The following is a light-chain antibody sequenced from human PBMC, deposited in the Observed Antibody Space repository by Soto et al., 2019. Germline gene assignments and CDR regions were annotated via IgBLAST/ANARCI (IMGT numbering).Light chain of an antibody. CDR1: SSNIGSNT. CDR2: SNN. V-gene: IGLV1-44*01. J-gene: IGLJ1*01. Sequence: QSVLTQPPSASGTPGQRVTISCSGSSSNIGSNTVNWYQQLPGTAPKHLIYSNNQRPSGVPDRFSGSKSGTSASLAISGLQSEDEADYYCAAWDDSLNGLYVFGTGTQLTVL. CDR3: AAWDDSLNGLYV.